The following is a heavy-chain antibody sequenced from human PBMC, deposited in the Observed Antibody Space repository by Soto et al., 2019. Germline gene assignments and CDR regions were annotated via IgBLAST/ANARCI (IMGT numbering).Heavy chain of an antibody. J-gene: IGHJ5*02. V-gene: IGHV1-18*01. D-gene: IGHD3-9*01. CDR1: GYTFTSYG. CDR2: ISAYNGNT. Sequence: ASVKVSCKASGYTFTSYGISWVRQAPGQGLEWMGWISAYNGNTNYAQKLQGRVTMTTDTSTSTAYMELRSLRSDDTAVYYCARAATYYDILPGYLIDPWGQGTLVTVSS. CDR3: ARAATYYDILPGYLIDP.